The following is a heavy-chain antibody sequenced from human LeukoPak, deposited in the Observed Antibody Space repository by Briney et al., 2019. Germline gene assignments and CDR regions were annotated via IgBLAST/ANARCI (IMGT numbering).Heavy chain of an antibody. V-gene: IGHV4-34*01. J-gene: IGHJ4*02. CDR2: IYPGETA. CDR3: ARSFSPNYYYLLDY. D-gene: IGHD3-10*01. CDR1: DGSFSNYY. Sequence: SETLSLTCGVSDGSFSNYYWSWFRQSPGEGLEWIAEIYPGETAKYNPSLWSRVTISADTSKSQFSLTLNSVTAADTAMYYCARSFSPNYYYLLDYWGQGTLVTVSS.